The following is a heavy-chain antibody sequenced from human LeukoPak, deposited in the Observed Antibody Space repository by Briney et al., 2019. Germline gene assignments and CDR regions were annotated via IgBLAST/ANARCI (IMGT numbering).Heavy chain of an antibody. CDR1: GGSFSGYY. J-gene: IGHJ4*02. V-gene: IGHV4-34*01. Sequence: SETLSLTCAVYGGSFSGYYWSWIRQPPGKGLEWIGEINHSGSTNYNPSLKSRVAISVDTSKNQFSLKLSSVTAADTAVYYCARRGRWLRTIDYWGQGTLVTVSS. CDR3: ARRGRWLRTIDY. D-gene: IGHD5-12*01. CDR2: INHSGST.